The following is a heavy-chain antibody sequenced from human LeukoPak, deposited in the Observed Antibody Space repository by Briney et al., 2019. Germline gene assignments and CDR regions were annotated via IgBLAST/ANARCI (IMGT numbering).Heavy chain of an antibody. J-gene: IGHJ4*02. D-gene: IGHD6-13*01. CDR3: ARGTAPGGIAAAGTFSH. CDR1: GGTFSSYA. V-gene: IGHV1-69*13. Sequence: GASVKVSCKASGGTFSSYAISWVRQAPGQGLEWMGGIIPIFGTANYAQKFQGRVTITADESTSTAYMELSSLRSEDTAVYYCARGTAPGGIAAAGTFSHWGQGTLVTVSS. CDR2: IIPIFGTA.